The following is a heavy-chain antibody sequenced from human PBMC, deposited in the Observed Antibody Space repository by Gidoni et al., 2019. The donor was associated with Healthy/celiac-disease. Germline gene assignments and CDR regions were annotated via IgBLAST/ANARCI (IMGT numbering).Heavy chain of an antibody. CDR3: AKVLPGVEDDTIFGDGMDV. J-gene: IGHJ6*02. Sequence: QVQLVESGGGVVQPGRSLRLSCAASGFTFSSYGMHWVRQAPGKGLEWVAVISYDGSNKYYADSVKGRFTISRDNSKNTLYLQMNSLRAEDTAVDYCAKVLPGVEDDTIFGDGMDVWGQGTTVTVSS. D-gene: IGHD3-3*01. CDR1: GFTFSSYG. V-gene: IGHV3-30*18. CDR2: ISYDGSNK.